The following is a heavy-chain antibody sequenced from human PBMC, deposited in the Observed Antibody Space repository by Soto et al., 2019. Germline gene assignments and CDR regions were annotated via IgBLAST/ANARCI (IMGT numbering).Heavy chain of an antibody. CDR1: GYTFTGYY. CDR3: ARSTESLGQSLY. J-gene: IGHJ4*02. D-gene: IGHD1-1*01. Sequence: ASVKVSCKASGYTFTGYYMHWVRQAPGQGLEWMGWINPNSGGTNYAQKFQGRVTMTRDTSISTAYMELSRLRSDDTAVYYCARSTESLGQSLYWGQGTLVTVPS. CDR2: INPNSGGT. V-gene: IGHV1-2*02.